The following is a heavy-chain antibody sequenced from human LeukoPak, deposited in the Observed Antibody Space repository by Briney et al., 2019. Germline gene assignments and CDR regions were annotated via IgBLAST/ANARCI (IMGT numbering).Heavy chain of an antibody. CDR3: AKGSNFEVTTTLYYYYYYMDV. CDR1: GFTFSSYG. D-gene: IGHD4-11*01. J-gene: IGHJ6*03. Sequence: PGRSLRLSCAASGFTFSSYGIHWVRQAPGKGLEWVAVISFDESDKYYADSVKGRFTISRDNSKNTLYLQMNSLSAEDTAVYYCAKGSNFEVTTTLYYYYYYMDVWGKGTTVTVSS. CDR2: ISFDESDK. V-gene: IGHV3-30*18.